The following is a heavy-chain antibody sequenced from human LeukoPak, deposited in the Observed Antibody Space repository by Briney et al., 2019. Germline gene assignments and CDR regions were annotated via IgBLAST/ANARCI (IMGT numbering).Heavy chain of an antibody. D-gene: IGHD2-15*01. CDR3: ARGGGTGAFDI. CDR1: GGSISSYY. Sequence: SETLSLTCTVSGGSISSYYWSWIRQPPGKGLEWIGYIYYSGSTNYNPSLKSRVTVSVDTSKNQFSLKLSSVTAADTAVYYCARGGGTGAFDIWGQGTMVTVSS. CDR2: IYYSGST. V-gene: IGHV4-59*01. J-gene: IGHJ3*02.